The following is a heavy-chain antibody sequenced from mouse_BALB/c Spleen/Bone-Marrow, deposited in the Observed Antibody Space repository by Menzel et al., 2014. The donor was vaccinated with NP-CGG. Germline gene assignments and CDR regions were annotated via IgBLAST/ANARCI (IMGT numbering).Heavy chain of an antibody. Sequence: DLVKPGASVKLSCKASGYTFTSYWINWIKRRPGQGLEWIGRIAPGSGSTYYNEMFKGKAILTVDTSSSTAYTQLSSLSSEDSAVYFCAYYRYDVNYWGQGTTLTVSS. CDR3: AYYRYDVNY. CDR1: GYTFTSYW. V-gene: IGHV1S41*01. D-gene: IGHD2-14*01. CDR2: IAPGSGST. J-gene: IGHJ2*01.